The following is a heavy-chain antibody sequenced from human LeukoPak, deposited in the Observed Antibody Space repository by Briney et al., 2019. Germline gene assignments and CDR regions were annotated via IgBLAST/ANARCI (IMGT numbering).Heavy chain of an antibody. D-gene: IGHD5-18*01. CDR1: GGSISSGSYY. CDR2: IYTSGST. CDR3: ARARARGYSYGPVDY. Sequence: PSQTLSLTCTVSGGSISSGSYYWSWIRQPAGKGLEWIGRIYTSGSTNYNPSLKSRVTISVDTSKNQFSLKLSSVTAADTAVYYCARARARGYSYGPVDYWGRGTLVTVSS. V-gene: IGHV4-61*02. J-gene: IGHJ4*02.